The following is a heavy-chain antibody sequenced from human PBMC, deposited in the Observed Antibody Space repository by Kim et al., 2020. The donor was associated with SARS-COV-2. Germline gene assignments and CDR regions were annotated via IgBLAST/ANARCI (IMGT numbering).Heavy chain of an antibody. CDR3: ARVQLERDRLTGFDP. J-gene: IGHJ5*02. D-gene: IGHD1-1*01. Sequence: DSVKGRFTISRDNAKNSLYLQMNSLRAEDTAVYYCARVQLERDRLTGFDPWGQGTLVTVSS. V-gene: IGHV3-11*05.